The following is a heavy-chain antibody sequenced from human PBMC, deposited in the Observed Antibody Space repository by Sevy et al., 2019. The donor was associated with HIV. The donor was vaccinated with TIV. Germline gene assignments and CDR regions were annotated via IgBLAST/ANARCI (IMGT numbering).Heavy chain of an antibody. CDR3: AGSKVGDLWSWSVSVRGPWAGGPLFDY. J-gene: IGHJ4*02. CDR2: ISHTGDDT. V-gene: IGHV3-23*01. D-gene: IGHD3-3*01. Sequence: GGSLRLSCTSSGVTFSNYAMTWVRQTPGKGLEWVSSISHTGDDTYFADSVKGRFTISRDNSENTLYLQMKSLRGEDMVLDDGAGSKVGDLWSWSVSVRGPWAGGPLFDYWGQGTLVTVSS. CDR1: GVTFSNYA.